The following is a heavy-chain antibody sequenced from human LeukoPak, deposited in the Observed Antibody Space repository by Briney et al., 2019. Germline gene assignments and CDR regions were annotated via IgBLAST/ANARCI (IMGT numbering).Heavy chain of an antibody. CDR1: GFTFSNYG. CDR2: ISSSSYI. D-gene: IGHD1-14*01. V-gene: IGHV3-21*04. J-gene: IGHJ4*02. CDR3: AKDPSLTESDY. Sequence: GGSLRLSCAASGFTFSNYGMNWVRQAPGKGLEWVSSISSSSYIFYADSVKGRFTISRDNSKNTLYLQMNSLRAEDTAVYYCAKDPSLTESDYWGQGTLVTVSS.